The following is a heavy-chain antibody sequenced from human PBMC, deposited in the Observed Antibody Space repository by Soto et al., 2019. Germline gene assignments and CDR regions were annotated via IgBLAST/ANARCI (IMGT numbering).Heavy chain of an antibody. V-gene: IGHV1-69*13. CDR2: IIPIFGTA. D-gene: IGHD3-3*01. Sequence: ASVKVSCKASGGTFSSYAISWVRQAPGQGLEWMGGIIPIFGTANYAKKFQGRVTMTADGSTSTAYMELSSLRSEDTAVYYCARAPYYDFWSGHDYWGQGTLVTVSS. J-gene: IGHJ4*02. CDR1: GGTFSSYA. CDR3: ARAPYYDFWSGHDY.